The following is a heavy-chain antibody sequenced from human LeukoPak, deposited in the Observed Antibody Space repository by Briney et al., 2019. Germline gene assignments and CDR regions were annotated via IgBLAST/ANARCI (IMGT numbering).Heavy chain of an antibody. CDR3: ARDLDYYDSSGYYSTFGY. CDR2: IIPIFGTA. Sequence: ASVKVSCKASGGTFSSYAISWVRQAPGQGLEWMGRIIPIFGTANYAQKFQGRVTITTDESTSTAYMELSSLRSEDTAVYYCARDLDYYDSSGYYSTFGYWGQGTLVTVSS. D-gene: IGHD3-22*01. V-gene: IGHV1-69*05. CDR1: GGTFSSYA. J-gene: IGHJ4*02.